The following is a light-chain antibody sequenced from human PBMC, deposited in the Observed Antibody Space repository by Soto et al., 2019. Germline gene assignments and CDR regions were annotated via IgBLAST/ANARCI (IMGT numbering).Light chain of an antibody. J-gene: IGLJ1*01. V-gene: IGLV2-14*02. CDR2: EVT. CDR1: SSDVGAHNL. CDR3: SSYTSSSTHV. Sequence: QSVLTQPASVSGSPGQSITISCTGTSSDVGAHNLVSWYQQHPGKAPKLIIYEVTQRPSGVSNRFSGSKSGSTASLTISGLQTEDEGDYYCSSYTSSSTHVFGSGTKVTVL.